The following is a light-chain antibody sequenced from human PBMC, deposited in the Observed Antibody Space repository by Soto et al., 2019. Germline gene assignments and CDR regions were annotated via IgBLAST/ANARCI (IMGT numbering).Light chain of an antibody. CDR2: VGTGGIVG. J-gene: IGLJ2*01. Sequence: QLVLTQPPSASASLGASVTLTCTLNSGYSDYKVDWYQQRPGKGPRFVMRVGTGGIVGSKGDGIPDRFSVLGSGLNRYLTIKNIQEEDESDYHCGADHGTGSRFFVIFGGGTKLTVL. CDR1: SGYSDYK. V-gene: IGLV9-49*01. CDR3: GADHGTGSRFFVI.